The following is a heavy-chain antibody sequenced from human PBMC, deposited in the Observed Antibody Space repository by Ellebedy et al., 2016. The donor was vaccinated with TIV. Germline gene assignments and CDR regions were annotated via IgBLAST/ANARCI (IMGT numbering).Heavy chain of an antibody. D-gene: IGHD3-10*01. V-gene: IGHV3-30-3*01. CDR1: GFTFSSRV. CDR2: ISYDGSYK. Sequence: GESLKISCAASGFTFSSRVMHWVRQAPGKGLEWVAVISYDGSYKYYADSVKGRFTISRDNSKNTLDLQMNSLRAEDTAVYYCASDWRMDRGIIKSVSDFWGQGTLVTVSS. J-gene: IGHJ4*02. CDR3: ASDWRMDRGIIKSVSDF.